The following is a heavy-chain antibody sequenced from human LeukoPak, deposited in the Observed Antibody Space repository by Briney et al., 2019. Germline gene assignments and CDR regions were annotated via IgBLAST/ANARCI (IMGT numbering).Heavy chain of an antibody. CDR3: GTIFGVVANDASDI. J-gene: IGHJ3*02. Sequence: ASVKVSCKASGYTFTSYGISWVRQAPGQGLEWMGWISAYNGNTNYAQKLQGRVTMTTDTSTSTAYMELRSLRSDDTAVYYCGTIFGVVANDASDIWGQGTMVTVSS. CDR1: GYTFTSYG. D-gene: IGHD3-3*01. V-gene: IGHV1-18*01. CDR2: ISAYNGNT.